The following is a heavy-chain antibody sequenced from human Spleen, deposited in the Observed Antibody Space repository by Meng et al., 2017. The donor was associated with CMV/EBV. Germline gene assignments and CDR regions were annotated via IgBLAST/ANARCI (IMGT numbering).Heavy chain of an antibody. D-gene: IGHD2-2*01. Sequence: SYAMHWVRPAPGKGLEWVAVISDDGSNKYYADSVKGRFTISRDNSETPLYLQMNRLRAEDTAVYYCARTWGAGGYCSSTSCPAPHFWGQGTLVTVSS. CDR1: SYA. V-gene: IGHV3-30*04. CDR2: ISDDGSNK. CDR3: ARTWGAGGYCSSTSCPAPHF. J-gene: IGHJ4*02.